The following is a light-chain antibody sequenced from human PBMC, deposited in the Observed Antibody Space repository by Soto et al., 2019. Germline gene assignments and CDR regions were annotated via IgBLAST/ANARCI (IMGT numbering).Light chain of an antibody. CDR2: SNN. CDR3: AAWDDSLSGYYV. V-gene: IGLV1-44*01. J-gene: IGLJ1*01. Sequence: QSALTQPPSASGTPGQRVTISCSGSSSNNGSNTVNWYQQLPGTAPKLLIYSNNQRPSGVPDRFSGSKSGTSASLAISGLQSEDEADYYCAAWDDSLSGYYVFGTGTKVTVL. CDR1: SSNNGSNT.